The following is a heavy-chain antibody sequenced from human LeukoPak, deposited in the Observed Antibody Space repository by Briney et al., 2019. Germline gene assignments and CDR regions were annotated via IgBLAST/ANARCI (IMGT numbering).Heavy chain of an antibody. J-gene: IGHJ6*03. D-gene: IGHD6-19*01. CDR3: ARDGTKTRTTNAPDSSGWYGGPRYYYYYYMDV. CDR1: GGTFSSYA. CDR2: IITIFGTA. V-gene: IGHV1-69*01. Sequence: GSSVKVSCKASGGTFSSYAISWVRQAPGQGLEWMGGIITIFGTAKYAQKFQGRVTITADESTSTAYMELTGLISDDTAVYYCARDGTKTRTTNAPDSSGWYGGPRYYYYYYMDVWGKGTSVTISS.